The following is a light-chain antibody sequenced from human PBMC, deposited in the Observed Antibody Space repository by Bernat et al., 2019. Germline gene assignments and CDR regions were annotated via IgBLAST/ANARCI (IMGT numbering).Light chain of an antibody. Sequence: DIQMTQSPSTLSASVGDRVTMTCRASQSISRWLAWYQQKPGQAPKLLIYKASNLESGVPSRFSGSGSGSEFNLTISSLQPDDLATYYCQQYHSSSPYTFGQGTIVEIK. CDR2: KAS. CDR3: QQYHSSSPYT. CDR1: QSISRW. J-gene: IGKJ2*01. V-gene: IGKV1-5*03.